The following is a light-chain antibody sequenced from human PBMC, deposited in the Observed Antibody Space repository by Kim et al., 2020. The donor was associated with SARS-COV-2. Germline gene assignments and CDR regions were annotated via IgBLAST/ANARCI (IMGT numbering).Light chain of an antibody. CDR2: EVS. Sequence: DIVLTQTPLLLSVTPGQPASMSCKSSQSLLHSDGDTYLFWYLQRPGQPPQLLMYEVSNRFSGVPDRFSGSGSGTEFTLKISRVEAEDVGIYYCMQSMQPPPITFGQGTRLEIK. CDR3: MQSMQPPPIT. CDR1: QSLLHSDGDTY. J-gene: IGKJ5*01. V-gene: IGKV2D-29*01.